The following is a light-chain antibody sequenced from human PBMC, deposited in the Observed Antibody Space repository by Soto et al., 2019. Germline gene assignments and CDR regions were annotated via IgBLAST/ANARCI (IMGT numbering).Light chain of an antibody. Sequence: DIQMTQSPSSLSASVGDRVTITCQASQDISNYLNWYQQKPGKAPKLLIYDASNLETGVPSRFSGSGSGTEFTFTISSLQPEDIATYYCQQYDKLPYTFVQGTKLESK. J-gene: IGKJ2*01. CDR3: QQYDKLPYT. CDR2: DAS. CDR1: QDISNY. V-gene: IGKV1-33*01.